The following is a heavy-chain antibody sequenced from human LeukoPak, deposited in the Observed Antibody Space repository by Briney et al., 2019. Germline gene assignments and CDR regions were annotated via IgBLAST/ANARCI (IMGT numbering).Heavy chain of an antibody. CDR3: ARSTSSYSLPNYYYNDYAMEV. V-gene: IGHV4-59*01. CDR2: VYNSGST. J-gene: IGHJ6*02. D-gene: IGHD3-22*01. Sequence: SETLSLTCSVSGGSISHYDWSWTRQPPGKGLEWIGCVYNSGSTNYNPSLKSRITISVDTSKNQFSLRLSSLTAADTAVYYCARSTSSYSLPNYYYNDYAMEVWGQGTTVTVSS. CDR1: GGSISHYD.